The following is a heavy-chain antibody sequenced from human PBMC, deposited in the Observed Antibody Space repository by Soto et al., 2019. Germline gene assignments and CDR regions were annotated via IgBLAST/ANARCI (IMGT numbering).Heavy chain of an antibody. V-gene: IGHV4-59*01. CDR1: GGSISSYY. D-gene: IGHD3-9*01. CDR3: ARHAGSNYDILTGYYHFYFDY. J-gene: IGHJ4*02. CDR2: IYYSGST. Sequence: SETLSLTCTVSGGSISSYYWSWIRQHTGKGLGWIGYIYYSGSTNYNPSLKSRVTISVDTSKNQFSLKLSSVTAADTAVYYCARHAGSNYDILTGYYHFYFDYWGQGTLVTVSS.